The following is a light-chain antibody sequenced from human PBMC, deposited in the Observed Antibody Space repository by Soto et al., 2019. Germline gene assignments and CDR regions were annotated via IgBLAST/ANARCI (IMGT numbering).Light chain of an antibody. Sequence: QSVLTQPPSASGTPGQRVTLSCSGSNSNIGRNTVNWYQQFPGAAPNLLIHSDNERPSGVPDRFSGSRSGTSASLAISGLQSEDEADYYFAAWDERPNVPVFGGGTKLTVL. CDR2: SDN. CDR1: NSNIGRNT. CDR3: AAWDERPNVPV. V-gene: IGLV1-44*01. J-gene: IGLJ3*02.